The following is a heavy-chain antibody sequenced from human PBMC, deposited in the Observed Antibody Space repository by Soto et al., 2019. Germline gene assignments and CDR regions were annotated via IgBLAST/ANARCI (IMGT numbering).Heavy chain of an antibody. V-gene: IGHV3-23*01. CDR3: AKDGTPITGTEQNYGMDV. D-gene: IGHD1-7*01. J-gene: IGHJ6*02. Sequence: GGSLRLSCAASGFTFSSYAMSWVRQAPGKGLEWVSAISGSGGSTYYADSVKGRFTISRDNSKNTLYLQMNSLRAEDTAVYYCAKDGTPITGTEQNYGMDVWGQGTTVTVSS. CDR1: GFTFSSYA. CDR2: ISGSGGST.